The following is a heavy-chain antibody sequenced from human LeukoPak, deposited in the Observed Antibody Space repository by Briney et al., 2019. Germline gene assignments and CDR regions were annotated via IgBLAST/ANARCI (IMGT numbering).Heavy chain of an antibody. Sequence: ASVKVSCKTSGYTFTGYYMHWMRQAPGQGLEWTGRINPNSGGTNYAQKFQGRVTMTRDTSISTAYIELSRLRSDATAVYYCARGGGPTYLYCSSTSCYGYFDYWGQGTLVTVSS. V-gene: IGHV1-2*06. CDR1: GYTFTGYY. CDR3: ARGGGPTYLYCSSTSCYGYFDY. D-gene: IGHD2-2*01. J-gene: IGHJ4*02. CDR2: INPNSGGT.